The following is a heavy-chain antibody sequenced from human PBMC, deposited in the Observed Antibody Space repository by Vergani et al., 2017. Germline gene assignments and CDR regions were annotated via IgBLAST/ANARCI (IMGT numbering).Heavy chain of an antibody. CDR1: GFTFSGSA. D-gene: IGHD3-3*01. CDR3: TTGQYDFWSGYHAS. Sequence: EVQLVESGGGLVQPGGSLKLSCAASGFTFSGSAMHWVRQASGKGLEWVGRIRSKANSYATAYAASVKGRFTISRDDSKNTAYLQMNSLKTEDTAVYYCTTGQYDFWSGYHASWGQGTLVTVSS. CDR2: IRSKANSYAT. V-gene: IGHV3-73*01. J-gene: IGHJ5*02.